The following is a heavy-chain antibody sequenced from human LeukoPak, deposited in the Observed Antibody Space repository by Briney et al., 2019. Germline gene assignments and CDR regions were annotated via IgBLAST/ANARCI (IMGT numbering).Heavy chain of an antibody. V-gene: IGHV1-8*03. D-gene: IGHD5-18*01. CDR3: ARTGYGRSKYYFDY. CDR1: GYTFTSYD. Sequence: VASVKVSCKASGYTFTSYDINWVRQATGQGLEWLGWMNPNSGNTGYAQKFQGRVTITRNTSISTAYMELSSLRSEDTAVYYCARTGYGRSKYYFDYWGQGTLVTVSS. J-gene: IGHJ4*02. CDR2: MNPNSGNT.